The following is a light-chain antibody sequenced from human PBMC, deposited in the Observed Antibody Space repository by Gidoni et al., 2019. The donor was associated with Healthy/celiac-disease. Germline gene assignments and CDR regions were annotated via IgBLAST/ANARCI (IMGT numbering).Light chain of an antibody. CDR2: GAS. V-gene: IGKV3-15*01. CDR3: QQYNNWPFT. Sequence: EIVMPQSPATLSVSPGERATCSCRASQSVSSNLAWYQQNPGQAPRLLIYGASTRATGIPARFSGSGSGTEFTLTISSLQSEDFAVYYCQQYNNWPFTFGPGTKVDIK. CDR1: QSVSSN. J-gene: IGKJ3*01.